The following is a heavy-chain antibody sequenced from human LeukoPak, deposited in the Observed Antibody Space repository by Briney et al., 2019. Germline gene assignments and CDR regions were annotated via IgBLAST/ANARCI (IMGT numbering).Heavy chain of an antibody. CDR3: ARAPDYDILTGYAY. D-gene: IGHD3-9*01. CDR2: INSDGSST. Sequence: GGSLRLSCAASGFTFSSYEMNWVRQAPGKGLVWVSRINSDGSSTSYADSVKGRFTISRDNAKNTLYLQMNSLRAEDTAVYYCARAPDYDILTGYAYWGQGTLVTVSS. CDR1: GFTFSSYE. J-gene: IGHJ4*02. V-gene: IGHV3-74*01.